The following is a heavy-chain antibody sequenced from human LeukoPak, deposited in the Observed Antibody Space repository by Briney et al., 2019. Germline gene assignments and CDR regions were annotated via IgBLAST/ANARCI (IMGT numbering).Heavy chain of an antibody. CDR1: GGSTTSYY. V-gene: IGHV4-59*01. D-gene: IGHD5-24*01. CDR2: ISYLGTT. Sequence: SETLSLTCTVSGGSTTSYYWSWVRQPHEKGLEWISYISYLGTTNYNPSLKSRVTITVDTSKNQFSLKMSSLTAADTAVYYCARARDGHSNNSFDPWGQGTLVIVSS. CDR3: ARARDGHSNNSFDP. J-gene: IGHJ5*02.